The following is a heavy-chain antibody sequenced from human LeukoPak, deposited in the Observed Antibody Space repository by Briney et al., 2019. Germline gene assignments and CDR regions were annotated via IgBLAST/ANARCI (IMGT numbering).Heavy chain of an antibody. J-gene: IGHJ4*02. Sequence: PSETLSLTCAVSGYSISSGYYWGWIRQPPGKGLEWIGTIYHSGSTYYNPSLKSRVTMSVDTSKNQFSLNLSSVTAADTALYYCARTRDSSSWYNFDSWGQGTLVTVSS. CDR1: GYSISSGYY. V-gene: IGHV4-38-2*01. CDR3: ARTRDSSSWYNFDS. CDR2: IYHSGST. D-gene: IGHD6-13*01.